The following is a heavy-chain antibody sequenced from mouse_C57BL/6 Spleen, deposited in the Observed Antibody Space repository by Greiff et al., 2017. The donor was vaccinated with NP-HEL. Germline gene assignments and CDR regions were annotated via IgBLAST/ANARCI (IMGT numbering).Heavy chain of an antibody. D-gene: IGHD3-3*01. Sequence: QVHVKQSGAELVKPGASVKISCKASGYAFSSYWMHWVKQRPGKGLEWIGQIYPGDGDTNYNGKFKGKATLTADKSSSTAYMQLSSLTSEDSSVYFCARPGTYYAMDYWGQGTSVTVSS. CDR1: GYAFSSYW. V-gene: IGHV1-80*01. CDR2: IYPGDGDT. CDR3: ARPGTYYAMDY. J-gene: IGHJ4*01.